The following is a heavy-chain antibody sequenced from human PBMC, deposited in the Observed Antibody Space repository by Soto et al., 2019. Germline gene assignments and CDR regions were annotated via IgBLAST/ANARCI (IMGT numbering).Heavy chain of an antibody. CDR1: GYSFTGHY. V-gene: IGHV1-2*02. Sequence: QVQHVXXXXEVKKPGDSVKVSCKASGYSFTGHYMHWVRRAPGQGLEWMGWANLNTGGTDYAQEFQGRVTMTTATSIRTVYLEVTRLKFDDTAIYYCARDPSSFLGRVYGMDVWGQGTAVTVSS. CDR3: ARDPSSFLGRVYGMDV. CDR2: ANLNTGGT. J-gene: IGHJ6*02.